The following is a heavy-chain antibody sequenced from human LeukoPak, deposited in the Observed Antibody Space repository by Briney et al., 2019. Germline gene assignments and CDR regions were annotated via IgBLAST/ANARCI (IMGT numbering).Heavy chain of an antibody. V-gene: IGHV3-30*02. CDR3: AKDRNGRTGWFDP. CDR1: GFTFSSYG. D-gene: IGHD1-1*01. Sequence: GGSLRLSCAASGFTFSSYGMHWVRQAPGKGLEWVAFIRYDGSNKYYADSVKGRSTISRDNSKNTLYLQMNSLRAEDTAVYYCAKDRNGRTGWFDPWGQGTLVTVSS. CDR2: IRYDGSNK. J-gene: IGHJ5*02.